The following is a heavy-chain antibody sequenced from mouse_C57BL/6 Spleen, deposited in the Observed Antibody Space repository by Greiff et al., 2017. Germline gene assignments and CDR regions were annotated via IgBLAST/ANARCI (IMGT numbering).Heavy chain of an antibody. V-gene: IGHV1-26*01. J-gene: IGHJ3*01. CDR2: INPNNGGT. CDR3: ARSKSIVASPLAY. Sequence: VQLQQSGPELVKPGASVKISCKASGYTFTDYYMNWVKQSHGKSLEWIGDINPNNGGTSYNQKFKGKATLTVDKSSSTAYMELRSLTSEDSAVXYCARSKSIVASPLAYWGQGTLVTVSA. CDR1: GYTFTDYY. D-gene: IGHD1-1*01.